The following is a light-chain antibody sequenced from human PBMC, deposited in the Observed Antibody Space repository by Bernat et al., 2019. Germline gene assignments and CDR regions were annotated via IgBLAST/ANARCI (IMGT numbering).Light chain of an antibody. J-gene: IGKJ4*01. V-gene: IGKV3-15*01. CDR3: QQYNNWPLT. CDR1: QSVSSN. Sequence: EIVMTQSPATLSVSPGETATLSCRASQSVSSNLAWYQQKPGQAPRLLIYGASTRATGIPARFSGSGSGTEFTLTISSLQSEDFAVDYCQQYNNWPLTFGGGTKVEIK. CDR2: GAS.